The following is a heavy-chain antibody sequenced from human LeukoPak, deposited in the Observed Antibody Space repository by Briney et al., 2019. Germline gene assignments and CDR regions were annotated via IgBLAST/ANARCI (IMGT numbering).Heavy chain of an antibody. Sequence: PSETLSLTCTASGGSISSSSYYWSWIRQPPGKGLEWIGYIYYSGSTYYNPSLKSRVTISVDTSKNQFSLKLSSVTAADTAVYYCASTRGAFWSGYIDYWGQGTLVTVSS. CDR3: ASTRGAFWSGYIDY. D-gene: IGHD3-3*01. J-gene: IGHJ4*02. CDR2: IYYSGST. V-gene: IGHV4-39*01. CDR1: GGSISSSSYY.